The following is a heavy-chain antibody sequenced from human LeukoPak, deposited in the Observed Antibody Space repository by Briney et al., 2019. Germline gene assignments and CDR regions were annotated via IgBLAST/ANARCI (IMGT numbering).Heavy chain of an antibody. J-gene: IGHJ5*02. V-gene: IGHV3-21*01. D-gene: IGHD6-13*01. Sequence: GGSLRLSCAASGFTFSSYSMNWVRQAPEKGLEWVSSISSSSSYIYYADSVKGRFTISRDNAKNSLYLQMNSLRAEDTAVYYCARLAAAGANWFDPWGQGTLVTVSS. CDR2: ISSSSSYI. CDR3: ARLAAAGANWFDP. CDR1: GFTFSSYS.